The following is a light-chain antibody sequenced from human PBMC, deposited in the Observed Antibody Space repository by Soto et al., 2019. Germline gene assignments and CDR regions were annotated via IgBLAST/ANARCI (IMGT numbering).Light chain of an antibody. CDR2: AAS. V-gene: IGKV3-20*01. Sequence: DIVLTQSPGILSLSPGEKTTLSCRASQSVSSSYLAWYLQKPGQGPRLLIYAASSRATGIPDRFSGGASGTDFTLTISRLETADFAVYYCEHYGSLPRTFGQGTNVDI. J-gene: IGKJ1*01. CDR1: QSVSSSY. CDR3: EHYGSLPRT.